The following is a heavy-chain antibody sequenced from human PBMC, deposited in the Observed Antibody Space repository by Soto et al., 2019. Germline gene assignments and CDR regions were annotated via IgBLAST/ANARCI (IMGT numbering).Heavy chain of an antibody. V-gene: IGHV4-39*01. CDR3: ARCPSSNDYGDYFDY. D-gene: IGHD4-17*01. CDR2: IYYSGST. Sequence: KTSEILSLTCTVSGGSISSSSYYWGWIRQPPGKGLEWIGSIYYSGSTYYNPSLKSRVTISVDTSKNQFSLKLSSVTAADTAVYYCARCPSSNDYGDYFDYWGQGTLVTVSS. J-gene: IGHJ4*02. CDR1: GGSISSSSYY.